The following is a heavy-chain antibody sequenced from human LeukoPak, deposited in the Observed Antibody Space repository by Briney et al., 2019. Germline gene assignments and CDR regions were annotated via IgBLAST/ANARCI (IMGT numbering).Heavy chain of an antibody. Sequence: SETLSLTCTVSGYSISSGYYWGWIRQPPGKGLEWIGSIYHSGSTYYNPSLKSRVTISVDTSKNQFSLQLNSVTPEDTAVYYCARGGKRGWFDPWGQGTLVTVSS. CDR1: GYSISSGYY. CDR2: IYHSGST. V-gene: IGHV4-38-2*02. J-gene: IGHJ5*02. D-gene: IGHD3-16*01. CDR3: ARGGKRGWFDP.